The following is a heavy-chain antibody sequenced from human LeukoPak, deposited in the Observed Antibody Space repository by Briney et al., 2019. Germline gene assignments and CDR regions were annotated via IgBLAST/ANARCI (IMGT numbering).Heavy chain of an antibody. J-gene: IGHJ5*02. D-gene: IGHD3-3*01. CDR2: INHSGST. Sequence: PSETLSLTCAVYGGSFSGYYWSWIRQPPGKGLEWIGEINHSGSTNYNPSLKSRVTISVDTSKNQFSLKLSSVTAADTAVYYCARVEAKVDFSSVYRGKNWFDPWGQGTLVTVSS. V-gene: IGHV4-34*01. CDR3: ARVEAKVDFSSVYRGKNWFDP. CDR1: GGSFSGYY.